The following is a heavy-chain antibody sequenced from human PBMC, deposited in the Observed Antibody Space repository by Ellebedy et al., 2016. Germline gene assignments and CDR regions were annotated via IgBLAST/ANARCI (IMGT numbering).Heavy chain of an antibody. CDR1: GFTFSRYA. CDR3: AKYSGSPGLDY. D-gene: IGHD1-26*01. Sequence: GESLKISXAASGFTFSRYAMSWFRQAPGKGLEWVSAISGSGGSTYYADSVKGRFTISRDNSKNTLYLQMNSLRAEDTAVYYCAKYSGSPGLDYWGQGTLVTVSS. V-gene: IGHV3-23*01. CDR2: ISGSGGST. J-gene: IGHJ4*02.